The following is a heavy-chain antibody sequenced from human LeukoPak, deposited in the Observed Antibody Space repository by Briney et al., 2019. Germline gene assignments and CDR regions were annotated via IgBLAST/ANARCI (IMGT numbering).Heavy chain of an antibody. CDR2: IKQDGSEK. CDR3: AREGYYYDSSGYYYVDY. Sequence: GGSLRLSCAASGFTFSSYWMSWVRQAPGKGLEWVANIKQDGSEKYYVDSVKGRFTISRDNAKNSLYLQMNSLRAEDTAVYYCAREGYYYDSSGYYYVDYWGQGTLVTVSS. J-gene: IGHJ4*02. V-gene: IGHV3-7*01. CDR1: GFTFSSYW. D-gene: IGHD3-22*01.